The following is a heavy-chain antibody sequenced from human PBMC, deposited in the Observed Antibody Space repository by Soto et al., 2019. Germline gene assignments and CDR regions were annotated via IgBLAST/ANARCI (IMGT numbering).Heavy chain of an antibody. CDR1: GFTFSSYA. Sequence: GGSLRLSCSASGFTFSSYAMHWVRQAPGKGLEYVSAISSNGGSTYYADSVKGRFTISRDNSKNTLYLQMSSLRAEDTAVYYCVAQRGYCSGGSCYLSGAFDIWGQGTMVTVSS. J-gene: IGHJ3*02. CDR3: VAQRGYCSGGSCYLSGAFDI. D-gene: IGHD2-15*01. CDR2: ISSNGGST. V-gene: IGHV3-64D*08.